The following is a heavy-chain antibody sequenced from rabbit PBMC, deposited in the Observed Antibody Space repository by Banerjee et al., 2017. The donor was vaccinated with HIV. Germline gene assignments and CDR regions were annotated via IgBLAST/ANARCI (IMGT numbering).Heavy chain of an antibody. V-gene: IGHV1S40*01. J-gene: IGHJ4*01. Sequence: QSLEESGGDLVKPEASLTLTCTASGFSFSSSDYMCWVRQAPGKGLEWIACIYISSGHTWYASWAKGRFTISKTSSTTVTLQMTSLTAADTATYFCARNVWADSSSNLWGPGTLVTVS. CDR1: GFSFSSSDY. D-gene: IGHD4-2*01. CDR2: IYISSGHT. CDR3: ARNVWADSSSNL.